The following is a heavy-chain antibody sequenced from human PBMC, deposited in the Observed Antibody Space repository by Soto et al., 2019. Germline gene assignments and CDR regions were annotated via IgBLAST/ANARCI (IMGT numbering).Heavy chain of an antibody. D-gene: IGHD3-3*01. CDR3: ARGGLKKGYYDFWSGYYFDY. V-gene: IGHV4-34*01. CDR2: INHSGST. Sequence: SETLSLTCAVYGGSFSGYYWSWIRQPPGKGLEWIGEINHSGSTNYNPSLKSRVTISVDTSKNQFSLKLSSVTAADTAVYYCARGGLKKGYYDFWSGYYFDYCGQGTLVTVSS. J-gene: IGHJ4*02. CDR1: GGSFSGYY.